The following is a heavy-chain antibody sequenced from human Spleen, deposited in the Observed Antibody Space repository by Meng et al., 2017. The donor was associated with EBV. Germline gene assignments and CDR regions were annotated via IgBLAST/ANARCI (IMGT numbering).Heavy chain of an antibody. CDR3: ARGAWDGSGTRPFDH. D-gene: IGHD3-10*01. CDR2: IYHTGST. V-gene: IGHV4-34*01. Sequence: QVQLQHWGGGLVKPSETLSRTCAVFGGSLSGYHWSWIRQPPGMGLEWIGEIYHTGSTTYNSSLKSRVTSSLNTSNNQFSLNLSSVTAADTAVYYCARGAWDGSGTRPFDHWGQGTLVTVSS. J-gene: IGHJ4*02. CDR1: GGSLSGYH.